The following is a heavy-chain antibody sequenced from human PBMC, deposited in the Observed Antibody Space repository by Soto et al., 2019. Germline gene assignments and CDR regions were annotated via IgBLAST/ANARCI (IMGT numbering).Heavy chain of an antibody. V-gene: IGHV2-5*02. CDR1: GFSLSASGMG. J-gene: IGHJ4*02. CDR3: AHINTGTGGHFDY. Sequence: QITLKESGPTLVKPTQTLTLTCTFSGFSLSASGMGVGWIRQPPEKALDWLALIFWDDDKRYSPSLKSRPTISKDTSKNQVVLTLTNVDPVDTATYYCAHINTGTGGHFDYWGQGTLVTVAS. D-gene: IGHD2-8*02. CDR2: IFWDDDK.